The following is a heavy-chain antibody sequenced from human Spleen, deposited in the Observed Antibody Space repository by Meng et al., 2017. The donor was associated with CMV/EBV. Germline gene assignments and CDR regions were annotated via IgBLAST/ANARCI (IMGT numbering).Heavy chain of an antibody. J-gene: IGHJ4*02. CDR2: INHSGST. CDR3: ARARGVSGGYYYGLGY. CDR1: GGSFSGYY. V-gene: IGHV4-34*01. Sequence: QVQLQQWGRGLLKPSETRSLTCAVYGGSFSGYYWSWIRQPPGKGLEWIGEINHSGSTNYNPSLKSRVTISVDTSKNQFSLKLSSVTAADTAVYYCARARGVSGGYYYGLGYWGQGTLVTVSS. D-gene: IGHD3-22*01.